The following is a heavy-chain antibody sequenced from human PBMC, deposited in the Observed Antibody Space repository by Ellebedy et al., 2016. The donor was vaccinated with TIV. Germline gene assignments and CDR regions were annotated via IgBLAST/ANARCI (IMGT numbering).Heavy chain of an antibody. Sequence: ASVKVSCXASGYTFTGYYMHWVRQAPGQGLEWMGWINPNSGGTNYAQKFQGWVTMTRDTSISTAYMELSRLRSDDTAVYYCARDRRYCSGGSCKPYNWFDPWGQGTLVTVSS. V-gene: IGHV1-2*04. D-gene: IGHD2-15*01. CDR2: INPNSGGT. J-gene: IGHJ5*02. CDR1: GYTFTGYY. CDR3: ARDRRYCSGGSCKPYNWFDP.